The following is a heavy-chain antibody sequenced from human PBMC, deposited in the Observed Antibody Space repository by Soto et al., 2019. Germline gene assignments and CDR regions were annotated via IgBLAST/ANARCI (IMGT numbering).Heavy chain of an antibody. J-gene: IGHJ4*02. CDR1: GVSVSIGSYF. V-gene: IGHV4-61*01. Sequence: SETLSLTCTVSGVSVSIGSYFWTCFRQPPGKGLEWIGYLLYSVSTNYNPSLKSRVSISVDTSKNQFSLKLTSVTAADTALYYCAAGAMVPTFFGSWGQGTLVTVSS. D-gene: IGHD5-18*01. CDR2: LLYSVST. CDR3: AAGAMVPTFFGS.